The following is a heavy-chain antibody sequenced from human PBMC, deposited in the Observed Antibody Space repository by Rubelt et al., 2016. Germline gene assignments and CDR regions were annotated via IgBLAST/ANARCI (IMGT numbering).Heavy chain of an antibody. CDR1: GFTFSSYA. Sequence: GGGVVQPGRSLRLSCAASGFTFSSYAMHWVRQAPGKGLEWVAVISYDGSNKYYADSVKGRFTISRDNSKNTLYLQMNSLRAEDTAVYYCARDRGAMAFWGQGTLVTVSS. J-gene: IGHJ4*02. CDR2: ISYDGSNK. CDR3: ARDRGAMAF. V-gene: IGHV3-30*14. D-gene: IGHD3-10*01.